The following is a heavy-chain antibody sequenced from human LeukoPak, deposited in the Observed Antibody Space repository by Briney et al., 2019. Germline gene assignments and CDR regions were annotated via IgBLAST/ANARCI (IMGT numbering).Heavy chain of an antibody. J-gene: IGHJ6*02. CDR1: GYTFSDYY. CDR3: AVAVAGNYYYYGMDV. CDR2: INPNSGGA. Sequence: APVKVSCKASGYTFSDYYMHWVRQAPGQGLEWMGWINPNSGGANYARKFQGRVTMTRDTSISTAYMEVSRLRSDDTAVYYCAVAVAGNYYYYGMDVWGQGTTVTVSS. V-gene: IGHV1-2*02. D-gene: IGHD6-19*01.